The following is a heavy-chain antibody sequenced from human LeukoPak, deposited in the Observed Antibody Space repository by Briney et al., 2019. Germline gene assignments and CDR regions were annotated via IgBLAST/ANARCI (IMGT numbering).Heavy chain of an antibody. CDR1: GFTFSSYG. CDR3: AKDLDPYYYGSGSYYIGGFDY. Sequence: GRSLRLSCAASGFTFSSYGMHWVRQAPGKGLEWVAAISYDGSNKYYADSVKGRFTISRDNSKNTLYLQMNSLRAEDTAVYYCAKDLDPYYYGSGSYYIGGFDYWGQGTLVTVSS. V-gene: IGHV3-30*18. CDR2: ISYDGSNK. J-gene: IGHJ4*02. D-gene: IGHD3-10*01.